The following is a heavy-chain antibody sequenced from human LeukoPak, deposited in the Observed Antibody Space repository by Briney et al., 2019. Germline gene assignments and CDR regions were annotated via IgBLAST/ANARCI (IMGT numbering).Heavy chain of an antibody. D-gene: IGHD4-23*01. J-gene: IGHJ2*01. Sequence: GGTLRLSCAASGFTFDDYAMHWVRQAPGKGLEWVSGISWNSGSIGYADSVKVRFIISRDYAKNSLYLEMNSLRAEDTALYYCAKDHGGNLDWYFDLWGRGTLVTVSS. CDR3: AKDHGGNLDWYFDL. CDR1: GFTFDDYA. V-gene: IGHV3-9*01. CDR2: ISWNSGSI.